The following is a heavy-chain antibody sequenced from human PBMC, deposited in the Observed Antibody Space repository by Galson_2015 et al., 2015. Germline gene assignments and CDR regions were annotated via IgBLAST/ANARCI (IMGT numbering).Heavy chain of an antibody. V-gene: IGHV1-18*01. CDR1: GYPFTSFG. Sequence: SVKVSCKASGYPFTSFGLSWVRQAPGQGLEWMAWISGKNGNTHYSQKLQGRVTVTTDTSTSTAYMELRSLRPDDTAVYYCARDPCTGGVCYGDWWGQGTLVTVSS. D-gene: IGHD2-8*02. J-gene: IGHJ4*02. CDR3: ARDPCTGGVCYGDW. CDR2: ISGKNGNT.